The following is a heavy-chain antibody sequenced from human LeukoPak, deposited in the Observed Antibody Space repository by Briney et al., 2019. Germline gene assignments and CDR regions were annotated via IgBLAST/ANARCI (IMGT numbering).Heavy chain of an antibody. J-gene: IGHJ4*02. Sequence: ASVKVSCKASGYTFSSYGISWVRQAPGQGLEWMGWISAYNGNTNYAQKLQGRVTMTTDTSTSTAYMELRSLRSDDTAVYYCARVASVVPAAPFDYWGQGTLVTVSS. CDR3: ARVASVVPAAPFDY. V-gene: IGHV1-18*01. CDR1: GYTFSSYG. CDR2: ISAYNGNT. D-gene: IGHD2-2*01.